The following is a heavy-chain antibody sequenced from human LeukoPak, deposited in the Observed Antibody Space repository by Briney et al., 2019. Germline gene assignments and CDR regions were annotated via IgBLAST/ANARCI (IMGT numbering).Heavy chain of an antibody. CDR2: ISSSGSSM. V-gene: IGHV3-48*03. CDR3: ARGYYSDTTGYNPLDH. CDR1: GFTFSSYE. D-gene: IGHD3-22*01. J-gene: IGHJ6*04. Sequence: GGSLRLSCAASGFTFSSYEMNWVRQAPGKGLEWISYISSSGSSMSYADSVKGRFTISRDNAKNSMYLQMTSLRAGDAAVYYCARGYYSDTTGYNPLDHWGKGTTVTVSS.